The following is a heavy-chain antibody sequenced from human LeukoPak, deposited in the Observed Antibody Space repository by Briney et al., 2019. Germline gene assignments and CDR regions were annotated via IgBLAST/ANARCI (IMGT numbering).Heavy chain of an antibody. Sequence: SETLSLTCTVSGGSISSSSYYWGWIRQPPGKGLEWIGSIYYSGSTYYNPSLKSRVTISVDTSKNQFSLKLSSVTAADTAVYYCASLIGGEYCSSTSCPTSIDYWGQGTLVTVSS. D-gene: IGHD2-2*01. CDR2: IYYSGST. J-gene: IGHJ4*02. CDR3: ASLIGGEYCSSTSCPTSIDY. CDR1: GGSISSSSYY. V-gene: IGHV4-39*07.